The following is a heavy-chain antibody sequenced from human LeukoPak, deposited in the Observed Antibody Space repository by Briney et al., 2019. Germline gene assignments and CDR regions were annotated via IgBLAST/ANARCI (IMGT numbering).Heavy chain of an antibody. J-gene: IGHJ6*03. V-gene: IGHV3-49*04. Sequence: GSLRLSCTASGFTFGDYPVSWVRQAPGKGLQWVGFIRSEVHGGTTQYSPSFQGQVTISADKSISTAYLQWSSLKASDTAMYYCARHTNRIAAAVGYYYYYMDVWGKGTTVTVSS. CDR1: GFTFGDYP. CDR3: ARHTNRIAAAVGYYYYYMDV. CDR2: IRSEVHGGTT. D-gene: IGHD6-13*01.